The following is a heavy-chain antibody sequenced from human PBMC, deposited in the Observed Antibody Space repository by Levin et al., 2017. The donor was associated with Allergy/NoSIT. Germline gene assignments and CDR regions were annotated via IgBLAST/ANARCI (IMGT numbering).Heavy chain of an antibody. D-gene: IGHD3-10*01. Sequence: SQTLSLTCTVSGDSISGGTLYWSWIRQRPGKGLEWIGFIHHSGSAYYNPSLKSRLTMSLDTSKSQFSLRVTSVTVADMAVYYCARDECAWLGECYGMDVWGQGTTVIVSS. CDR2: IHHSGSA. CDR3: ARDECAWLGECYGMDV. J-gene: IGHJ6*02. CDR1: GDSISGGTLY. V-gene: IGHV4-31*03.